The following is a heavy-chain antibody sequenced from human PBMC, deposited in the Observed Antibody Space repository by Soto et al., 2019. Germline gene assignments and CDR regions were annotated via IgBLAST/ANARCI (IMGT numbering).Heavy chain of an antibody. J-gene: IGHJ1*01. CDR1: GGTFSSYA. CDR3: ASAGEMATITTEYFQH. CDR2: IIPIFGTA. V-gene: IGHV1-69*01. D-gene: IGHD4-4*01. Sequence: QVQLVQSGAEVKKPGSSVKDSCKASGGTFSSYAISWVRQAPGQGLEWMGGIIPIFGTANYAQKFQGRVTITADESTSTAYMELSSLRSEDTAVYYCASAGEMATITTEYFQHWGQGTLVTVSS.